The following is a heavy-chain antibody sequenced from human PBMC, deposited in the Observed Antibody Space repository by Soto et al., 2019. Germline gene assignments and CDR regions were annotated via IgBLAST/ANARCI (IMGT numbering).Heavy chain of an antibody. CDR2: IYSGGST. Sequence: TGGSLRLSCAASGFTVSSNYMSWVRQAPGKGLEWVSVIYSGGSTYYADSVKGRFTISRDNAKNTLYLQMNSLRAEDTAVYYCARIGEAEYGLGYWGQGTLVTVSS. CDR3: ARIGEAEYGLGY. CDR1: GFTVSSNY. D-gene: IGHD3-16*01. V-gene: IGHV3-66*01. J-gene: IGHJ4*02.